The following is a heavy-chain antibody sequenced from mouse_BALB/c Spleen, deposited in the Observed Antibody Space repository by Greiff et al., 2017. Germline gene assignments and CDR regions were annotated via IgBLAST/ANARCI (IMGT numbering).Heavy chain of an antibody. J-gene: IGHJ2*01. V-gene: IGHV14-3*02. CDR2: IDPANGNT. CDR3: ARGGYYGSSYNY. D-gene: IGHD1-1*01. Sequence: VQLQQPGAELVKPGASVKLSCTASGFNIKDTYMHWVKQRPEQGLEWIGRIDPANGNTKYDPKFQGKATITADTSSNTAYLQLSSLTSEDTAVYYCARGGYYGSSYNYWGQGTTLTVSS. CDR1: GFNIKDTY.